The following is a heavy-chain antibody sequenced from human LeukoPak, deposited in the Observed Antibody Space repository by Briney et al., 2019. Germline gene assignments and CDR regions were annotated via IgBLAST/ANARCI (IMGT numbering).Heavy chain of an antibody. CDR3: AKNVNGGNWYYFDY. CDR1: GFTFSSYA. Sequence: GGSLRLSCAASGFTFSSYAMSWVRQAPGKGLEWVSAISGGGGGTYYADSVKGRFTISRDNAKNTLYLQMNSLRAEDTAVYYCAKNVNGGNWYYFDYWGQGTLVTVSS. CDR2: ISGGGGGT. V-gene: IGHV3-23*01. J-gene: IGHJ4*02. D-gene: IGHD1-20*01.